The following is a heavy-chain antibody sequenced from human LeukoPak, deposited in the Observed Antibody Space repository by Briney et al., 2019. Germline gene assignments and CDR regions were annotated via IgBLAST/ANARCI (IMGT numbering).Heavy chain of an antibody. D-gene: IGHD2-21*02. CDR2: ISSSGSTI. V-gene: IGHV3-48*03. Sequence: PGGSLRLSCAASGFTFSSYEMNWVRQAPGKGLEWVSYISSSGSTIYYADSVKGRFTISRDNAKNSLYLQMNSLRAEDTAVYYCAGDFRICGGDCYSTAGFDYWGQGTLVTVSS. CDR3: AGDFRICGGDCYSTAGFDY. CDR1: GFTFSSYE. J-gene: IGHJ4*02.